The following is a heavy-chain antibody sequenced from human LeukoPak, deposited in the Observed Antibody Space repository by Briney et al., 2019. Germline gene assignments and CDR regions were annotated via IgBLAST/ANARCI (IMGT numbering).Heavy chain of an antibody. CDR2: IYYSGST. V-gene: IGHV4-39*02. CDR3: ARDFSYGSGEGFDY. J-gene: IGHJ4*02. D-gene: IGHD3-10*01. CDR1: GGSISSSSYY. Sequence: PSETLSPTCTVSGGSISSSSYYWGWIRQPPGKGLEWIGSIYYSGSTYYNPSLKSRATLSVETSKNPFPLKLSSVTAAETAVYYCARDFSYGSGEGFDYWGQGPLVTVSS.